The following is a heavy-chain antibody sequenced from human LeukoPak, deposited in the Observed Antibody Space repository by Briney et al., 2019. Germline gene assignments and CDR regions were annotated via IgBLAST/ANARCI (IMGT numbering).Heavy chain of an antibody. CDR2: MYYSGST. CDR3: ARSFYGSGYDAFDI. V-gene: IGHV4-39*07. J-gene: IGHJ3*02. D-gene: IGHD3-10*01. CDR1: GGSISSSSYY. Sequence: PSETLSLTCTVSGGSISSSSYYWGWIRQPPGKGLEWIVSMYYSGSTYYNPSLKSRLTISGDTSKNQFSLKLSSVTAADTAVYYCARSFYGSGYDAFDIWGQGTMVTVSS.